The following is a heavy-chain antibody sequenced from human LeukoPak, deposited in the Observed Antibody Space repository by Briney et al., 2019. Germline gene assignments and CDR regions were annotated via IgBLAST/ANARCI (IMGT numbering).Heavy chain of an antibody. D-gene: IGHD2-2*01. Sequence: SETLSLTCAVYGGSFSGYYWSWIRQPPGKGLEWIGEINHSGSTNYNPSLKSRVTISVDTSKNQFSLKLSSVTAADTAVYYCARGGIIVVVPAAKGNWFDPWGQGTLVTVSS. CDR3: ARGGIIVVVPAAKGNWFDP. J-gene: IGHJ5*02. CDR1: GGSFSGYY. V-gene: IGHV4-34*01. CDR2: INHSGST.